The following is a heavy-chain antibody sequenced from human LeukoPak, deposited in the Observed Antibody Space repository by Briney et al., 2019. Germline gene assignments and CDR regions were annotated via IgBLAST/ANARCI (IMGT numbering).Heavy chain of an antibody. CDR2: ISGSTTNI. CDR1: GFSFSTYG. J-gene: IGHJ5*02. CDR3: ASVYYYGSP. V-gene: IGHV3-48*02. Sequence: GGSLRLSCAASGFSFSTYGMNWVRQAPGKGLEWISYISGSTTNIYYADSVKGRFTISRDNAKDSLYLQLNSLRDEDTAVYFCASVYYYGSPWGQGTLVTVSS. D-gene: IGHD3-10*01.